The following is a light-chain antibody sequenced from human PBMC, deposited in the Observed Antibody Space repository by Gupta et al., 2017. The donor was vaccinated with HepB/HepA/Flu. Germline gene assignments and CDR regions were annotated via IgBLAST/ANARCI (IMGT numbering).Light chain of an antibody. V-gene: IGLV1-47*02. CDR3: TAWDDSLSGPL. CDR1: RSNVGSNY. J-gene: IGLJ2*01. Sequence: QSVLTQPPSSSGTPGQRVTISCSGSRSNVGSNYVYWYQQLPGTAPKLLIYSGDQRPSGVPDRISGSKSGTSASLAISGLRAEDEADYYCTAWDDSLSGPLFGGGTKLTVL. CDR2: SGD.